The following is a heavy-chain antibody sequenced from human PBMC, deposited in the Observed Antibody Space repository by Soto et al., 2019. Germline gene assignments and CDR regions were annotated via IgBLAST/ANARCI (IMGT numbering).Heavy chain of an antibody. Sequence: ESGGGLVKPGGSLRLSCAASGFTFSTYSMNWVRQAPGKGLEWVSSISSDNIYIYYADSVKGRFTVSRDNAKNSLYLQMNSLRAEDTAVYYCARDPNWSGPLFDYWGQGTLVTVSS. CDR3: ARDPNWSGPLFDY. D-gene: IGHD3-3*01. V-gene: IGHV3-21*01. CDR2: ISSDNIYI. CDR1: GFTFSTYS. J-gene: IGHJ4*02.